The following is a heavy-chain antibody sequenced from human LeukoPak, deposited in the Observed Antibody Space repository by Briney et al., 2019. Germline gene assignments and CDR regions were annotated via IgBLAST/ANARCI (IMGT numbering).Heavy chain of an antibody. CDR1: GFTFDDYA. J-gene: IGHJ4*02. CDR3: ARAGSAWQYYFDY. Sequence: QPGGSLRLSCAASGFTFDDYAMHWVRQAPGKGLEWVSGISWNSGSIGYADSVKGRFTISRDNAKNSLYLQMNSLRAEDTAVYYCARAGSAWQYYFDYWGQGTLVTVSS. D-gene: IGHD3-10*01. V-gene: IGHV3-9*01. CDR2: ISWNSGSI.